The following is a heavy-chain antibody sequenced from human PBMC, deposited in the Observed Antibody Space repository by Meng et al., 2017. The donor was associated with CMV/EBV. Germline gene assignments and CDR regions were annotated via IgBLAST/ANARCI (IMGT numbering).Heavy chain of an antibody. CDR1: GYTFTSYD. CDR3: ARGRRDGTYYDFWSGYLRGWFDP. J-gene: IGHJ5*02. V-gene: IGHV1-8*03. CDR2: MNPNSGNT. D-gene: IGHD3-3*01. Sequence: VKVSCQASGYTFTSYDINWVRQATGQGLEWMGWMNPNSGNTGYAQKFQGRVTITRNTSISTAYMELSSLRSEDTAVYYCARGRRDGTYYDFWSGYLRGWFDPWGQGTLVTVSS.